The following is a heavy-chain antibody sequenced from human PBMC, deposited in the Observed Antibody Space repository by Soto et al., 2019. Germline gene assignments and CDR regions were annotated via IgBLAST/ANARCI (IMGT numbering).Heavy chain of an antibody. V-gene: IGHV1-8*01. Sequence: QVQLVQSGAEVKEPGASVRVSCKASGYSFTKFDINWVRQAPGQGLEWMGWLNPKSGNTGYAQNLQGRVTMTRDTSISTAYMELRSLRSEDTALYYCARVTAGSSDFDYWGQGTQVTVSS. CDR2: LNPKSGNT. J-gene: IGHJ4*02. CDR1: GYSFTKFD. D-gene: IGHD6-6*01. CDR3: ARVTAGSSDFDY.